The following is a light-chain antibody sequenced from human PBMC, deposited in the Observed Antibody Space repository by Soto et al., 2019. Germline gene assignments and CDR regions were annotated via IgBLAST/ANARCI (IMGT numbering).Light chain of an antibody. CDR1: QSISTY. CDR3: QQYGSSPRT. J-gene: IGKJ1*01. CDR2: DAS. Sequence: PGQRATLSCRASQSISTYLAWYQVKPGQAPRLLIYDASSRATGVPARFSGSGSGTDFSLTISSLEPEDVAVYYCQQYGSSPRTFGQGTKVDI. V-gene: IGKV3-20*01.